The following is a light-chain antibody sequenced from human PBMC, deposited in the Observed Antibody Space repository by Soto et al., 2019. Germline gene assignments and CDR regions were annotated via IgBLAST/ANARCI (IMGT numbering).Light chain of an antibody. CDR2: GAS. CDR3: QQCGSSPMYT. CDR1: QSVSSSC. Sequence: EIVLTQSPGTLSLSPGERATLSCRASQSVSSSCLAWYQQKPGRAPRLLIYGASSRLTGVPDRFRGSGSGTDFTLTISRLEPDDFAVYYCQQCGSSPMYTFGQGTKLEIK. V-gene: IGKV3-20*01. J-gene: IGKJ2*01.